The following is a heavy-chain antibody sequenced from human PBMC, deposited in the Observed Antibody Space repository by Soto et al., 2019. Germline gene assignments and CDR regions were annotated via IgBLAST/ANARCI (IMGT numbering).Heavy chain of an antibody. CDR2: IYYSGST. V-gene: IGHV4-39*01. Sequence: SETLSLTCTVSGGSISSSSYYWGWIRQPPGKGLEWIGNIYYSGSTYYNPSLKSRVTISVDTSKNQFSLKLSSVTAADTAVYYCASQASPYYYYGMDGWGQGTTVTVSS. J-gene: IGHJ6*02. CDR1: GGSISSSSYY. CDR3: ASQASPYYYYGMDG.